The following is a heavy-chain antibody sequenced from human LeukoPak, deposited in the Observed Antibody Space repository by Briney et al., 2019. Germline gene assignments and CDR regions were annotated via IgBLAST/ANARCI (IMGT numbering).Heavy chain of an antibody. CDR1: GFTFSSYD. Sequence: PGGSLRLSCAASGFTFSSYDMHWVRQATGKGLEWVSAIGTAGDTYYPGSVKGRFTISRENAKNSLYLQMNSLRAEDTAVYYCARDNYDSSGYYYHYYYGMDVWGQGTTVTVSS. D-gene: IGHD3-22*01. V-gene: IGHV3-13*01. J-gene: IGHJ6*02. CDR3: ARDNYDSSGYYYHYYYGMDV. CDR2: IGTAGDT.